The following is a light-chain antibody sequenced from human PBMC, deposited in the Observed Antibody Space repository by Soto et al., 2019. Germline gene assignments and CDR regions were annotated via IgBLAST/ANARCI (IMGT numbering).Light chain of an antibody. Sequence: DSPMTQSHFTLSVSWLDRVKITCRASQTITNDLNWYQQQSGKAPKLLIYATDTLQSGVPSRFSGSGSGTDYTLTISSLQPEDFATYYCQQSYSTPLTFGGGTKVDIK. CDR3: QQSYSTPLT. V-gene: IGKV1-39*01. CDR2: ATD. CDR1: QTITND. J-gene: IGKJ4*01.